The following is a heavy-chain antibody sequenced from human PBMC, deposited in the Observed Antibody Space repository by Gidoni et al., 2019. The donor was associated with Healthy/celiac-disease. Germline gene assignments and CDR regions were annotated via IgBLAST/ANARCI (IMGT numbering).Heavy chain of an antibody. D-gene: IGHD3-10*01. CDR2: ISSSSSTI. CDR3: ARVRYYYGYYFDY. V-gene: IGHV3-48*01. Sequence: EVQLVESGGGLVQPGGSLRLPCAASGFTFSSYSMHWVRQAPGKGLEWVSYISSSSSTIYYADSVKGRFTISRDNAKNSLYLQMNSLRAEDTAVYYCARVRYYYGYYFDYWGQGTLVTVST. J-gene: IGHJ4*02. CDR1: GFTFSSYS.